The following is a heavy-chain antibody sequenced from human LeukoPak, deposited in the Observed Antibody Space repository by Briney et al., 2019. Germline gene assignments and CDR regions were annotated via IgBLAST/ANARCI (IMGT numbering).Heavy chain of an antibody. V-gene: IGHV4-34*01. D-gene: IGHD3-22*01. CDR2: INHSGST. CDR3: ARGPSYDSSGYDYYFDY. Sequence: SETLSLTCAVYGGSFSGYYWSWIRQPPGKGLEWIGEINHSGSTNYNPSPKSRVTISVDTSKNQFSLKLSSVTAADTAVYYCARGPSYDSSGYDYYFDYWGQGTLVTVSS. CDR1: GGSFSGYY. J-gene: IGHJ4*02.